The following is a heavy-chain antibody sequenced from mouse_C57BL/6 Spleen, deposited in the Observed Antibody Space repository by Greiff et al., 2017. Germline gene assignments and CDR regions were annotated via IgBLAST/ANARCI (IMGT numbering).Heavy chain of an antibody. D-gene: IGHD1-1*01. Sequence: EVHLVESGGGLVQPGRSLKLSCAASGFTFSSYAISWVRQTPEKRLEWVAIISDGGSYDYYPANFKGLFAISIYNVKNNLYLQMSHLMSEDTAMYYCATYYDSSSAWFAYWGQGTLVTVSA. CDR2: ISDGGSYD. J-gene: IGHJ3*01. CDR3: ATYYDSSSAWFAY. V-gene: IGHV5-4*01. CDR1: GFTFSSYA.